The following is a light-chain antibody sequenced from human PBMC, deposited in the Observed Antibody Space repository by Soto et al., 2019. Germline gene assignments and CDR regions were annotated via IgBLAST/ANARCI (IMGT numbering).Light chain of an antibody. CDR2: EVS. CDR1: SSDVGAYNF. Sequence: QSVLTQPASVSGSPGQSITISCTGTSSDVGAYNFVSWYQQFPGKAPKLMIYEVSNRPSGVSDRFSGSKSGNTASLIISGPRPEDEADYYCSSQTASATVLFGGGT. V-gene: IGLV2-14*01. CDR3: SSQTASATVL. J-gene: IGLJ2*01.